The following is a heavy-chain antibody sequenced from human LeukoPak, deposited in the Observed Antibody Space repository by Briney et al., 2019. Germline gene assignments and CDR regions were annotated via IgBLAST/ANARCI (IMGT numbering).Heavy chain of an antibody. CDR3: ARTDSGDNWFGP. J-gene: IGHJ5*02. CDR1: GGTFSSYA. D-gene: IGHD1-26*01. CDR2: IIPIFGIA. Sequence: SVKVSCKASGGTFSSYAISWVRQAPGQGLEWMGRIIPIFGIANYAQKFQGRVTITADKSTSTAYMELSSLRSEDTAVYYCARTDSGDNWFGPWGQGTLVTVSS. V-gene: IGHV1-69*04.